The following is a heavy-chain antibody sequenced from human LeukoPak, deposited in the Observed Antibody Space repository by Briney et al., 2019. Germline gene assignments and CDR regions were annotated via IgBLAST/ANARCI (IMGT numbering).Heavy chain of an antibody. J-gene: IGHJ4*02. CDR2: ISTDGSYT. D-gene: IGHD1-26*01. Sequence: PGGSLRLSCAASGFTFSSYWMHWVRQAPGKVLVWVSRISTDGSYTTYADSVKGRFTISRDTAKNTLYLQMNSLRAEDTAVYYCTRAGGSYSPLGSWGQGTLVTVSS. CDR1: GFTFSSYW. CDR3: TRAGGSYSPLGS. V-gene: IGHV3-74*01.